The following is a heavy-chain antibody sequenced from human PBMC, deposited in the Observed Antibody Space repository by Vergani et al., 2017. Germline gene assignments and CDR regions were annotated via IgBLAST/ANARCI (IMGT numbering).Heavy chain of an antibody. V-gene: IGHV4-59*11. CDR2: MYHSGST. Sequence: QVRLQESCPGLEKPSEILSLICSVSGGPMSGHYWSWIRQPPGKELEWIGYMYHSGSTNYNPSLETRVTISGDTSKNQFSLKLNSVTAADTAVYYCGRVADFYGLGSRLLDLWGQGILVTVSS. J-gene: IGHJ5*02. CDR3: GRVADFYGLGSRLLDL. CDR1: GGPMSGHY. D-gene: IGHD3-10*01.